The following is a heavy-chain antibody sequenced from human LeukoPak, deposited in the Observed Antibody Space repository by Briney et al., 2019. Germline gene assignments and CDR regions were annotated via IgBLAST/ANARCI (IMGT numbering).Heavy chain of an antibody. D-gene: IGHD2-15*01. CDR3: ARRYCSGGNCYGYFDY. V-gene: IGHV3-74*01. J-gene: IGHJ4*02. Sequence: PGGSLRLSCSASGFTLSPYWMHWVRQAPGKGLVWVSRINSDGSSTTCSDSVKGRFTISRDNAKNTLYLQMNSLRGEDTAVYYCARRYCSGGNCYGYFDYWGQGTLVTVSS. CDR1: GFTLSPYW. CDR2: INSDGSST.